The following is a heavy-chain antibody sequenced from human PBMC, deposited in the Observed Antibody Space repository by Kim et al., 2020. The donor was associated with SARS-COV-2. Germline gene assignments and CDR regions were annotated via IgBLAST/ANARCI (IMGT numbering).Heavy chain of an antibody. V-gene: IGHV3-23*01. Sequence: GGSLRLSCAASRLTFDDFAMGWVRQAPGKGLEWVATVSHTGATTYYADSVKGRFTISRDNSKNTLSLQMDSLRDEDTAIYYCVKDEVGSTGFYWGVWGRGTLVTVSS. CDR2: VSHTGATT. CDR1: RLTFDDFA. J-gene: IGHJ2*01. CDR3: VKDEVGSTGFYWGV. D-gene: IGHD6-25*01.